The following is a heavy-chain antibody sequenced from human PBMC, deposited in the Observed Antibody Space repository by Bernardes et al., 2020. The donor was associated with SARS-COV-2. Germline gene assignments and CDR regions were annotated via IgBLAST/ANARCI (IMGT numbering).Heavy chain of an antibody. CDR1: GYTFTSYG. J-gene: IGHJ6*02. CDR2: ISAYNGNT. V-gene: IGHV1-18*01. D-gene: IGHD3-22*01. Sequence: ASVKVSCKASGYTFTSYGISWVRQAPGQGREWMGWISAYNGNTNYAQKLQGRVTMTTDTSTSTAYMELRSLRSDDTAVYYCARCRMVVVEAGVPLSGYYYYYGMDVWGQGTTVTVSS. CDR3: ARCRMVVVEAGVPLSGYYYYYGMDV.